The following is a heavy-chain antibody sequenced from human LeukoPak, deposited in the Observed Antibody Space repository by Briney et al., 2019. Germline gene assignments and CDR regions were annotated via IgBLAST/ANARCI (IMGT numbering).Heavy chain of an antibody. CDR1: GGSTSTYY. CDR3: AREDYYYGLDV. J-gene: IGHJ6*02. CDR2: IHISVST. V-gene: IGHV4-59*01. Sequence: PSETLSLTCTVSGGSTSTYYRSWIRQPPGKGLEWIGYIHISVSTRYNPSRENRVIISEDTSKNQFSLKLNSVTAADTAVYYCAREDYYYGLDVWGQGTTVTVSS.